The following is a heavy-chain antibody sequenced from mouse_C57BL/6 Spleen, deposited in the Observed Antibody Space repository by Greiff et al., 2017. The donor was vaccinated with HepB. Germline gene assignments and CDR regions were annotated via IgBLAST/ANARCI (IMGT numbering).Heavy chain of an antibody. Sequence: ESGPGLVKPSQSLPLTCSVTGYSITSGYYWNWIRQFPGNKLEWMGYISYDGSNNYNPSLKNRISITRDTSKNQFFLKLNSVTTEDTATYYCAREDYGNYLFAYWGQGTLVTVSA. CDR2: ISYDGSN. D-gene: IGHD2-1*01. J-gene: IGHJ3*01. V-gene: IGHV3-6*01. CDR3: AREDYGNYLFAY. CDR1: GYSITSGYY.